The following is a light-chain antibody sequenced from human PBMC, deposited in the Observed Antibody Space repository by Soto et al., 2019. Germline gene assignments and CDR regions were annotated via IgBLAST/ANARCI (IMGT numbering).Light chain of an antibody. J-gene: IGKJ2*01. CDR1: QSIRGW. CDR2: DGS. Sequence: IQMTQSPSTLPASVGDRVTITCRASQSIRGWLAWYQQKPGKAPSLLIYDGSSLQSGVPSRFSGRGSGTLFTLTISSLQPNDFASYYCQQYDTYPYAFGQGTKVDI. V-gene: IGKV1-5*01. CDR3: QQYDTYPYA.